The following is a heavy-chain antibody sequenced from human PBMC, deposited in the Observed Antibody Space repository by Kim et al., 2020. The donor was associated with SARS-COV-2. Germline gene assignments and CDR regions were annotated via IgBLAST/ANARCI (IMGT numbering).Heavy chain of an antibody. V-gene: IGHV3-33*01. CDR2: IWYDGSNT. D-gene: IGHD2-8*02. J-gene: IGHJ6*02. CDR3: ARDGFRVSWWYYYYYGMDV. Sequence: GGSLRLSCAASGFTFSSYGMHWVRQAPGKGLEWVAVIWYDGSNTYYADSVKGRFTISRDNSKNTLYLQMNSLRAEDTAVYYCARDGFRVSWWYYYYYGMDVWGQGTTVTVSS. CDR1: GFTFSSYG.